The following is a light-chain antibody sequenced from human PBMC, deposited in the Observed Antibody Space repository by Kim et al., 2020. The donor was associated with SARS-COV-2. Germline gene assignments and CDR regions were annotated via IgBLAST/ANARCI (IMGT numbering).Light chain of an antibody. CDR1: QGISSY. J-gene: IGKJ4*01. V-gene: IGKV1-9*01. CDR3: QQLNGYPLT. CDR2: DAS. Sequence: AAVGDRATITCRGSQGISSYLAWYQQKPGKAPKLLIYDASTLQSGVPSRFSGSGSGTEFTLTISGLQPEDVATYYCQQLNGYPLTFGGGTKVDIK.